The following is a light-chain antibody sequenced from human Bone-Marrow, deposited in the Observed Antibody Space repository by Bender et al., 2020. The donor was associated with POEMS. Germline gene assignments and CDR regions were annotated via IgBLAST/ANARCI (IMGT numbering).Light chain of an antibody. V-gene: IGLV2-23*01. CDR1: TNDVGSYNL. CDR2: EGT. J-gene: IGLJ2*01. CDR3: CSYAGFSSLV. Sequence: QSALTQPASVSGSPGQSITIFCTGTTNDVGSYNLVSWYQQHPGRAPKLMIYEGTKRPSGFSNLFSGSKSGNSAFLTISGLQADDEADYYCCSYAGFSSLVFGGGTRVTVL.